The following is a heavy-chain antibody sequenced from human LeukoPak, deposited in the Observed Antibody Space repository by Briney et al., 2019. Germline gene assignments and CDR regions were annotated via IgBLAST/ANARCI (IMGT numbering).Heavy chain of an antibody. CDR1: GGSISSSSYC. J-gene: IGHJ5*02. CDR3: ASTDCSNTNCFGANWFDP. Sequence: PSETLSLTRTVSGGSISSSSYCWGWIRQPPGKGLEWIGSIYYSGSTYYNPSLKSRATISIDTPKSQFSLKLNSVTAADTAVYFCASTDCSNTNCFGANWFDPWGQGTLVTVSS. V-gene: IGHV4-39*07. D-gene: IGHD2-2*01. CDR2: IYYSGST.